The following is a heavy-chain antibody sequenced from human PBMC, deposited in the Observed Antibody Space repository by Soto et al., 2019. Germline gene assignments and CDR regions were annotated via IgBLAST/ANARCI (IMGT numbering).Heavy chain of an antibody. CDR2: IYHSGST. Sequence: QLQLQESGSGLVKPSQTLSLTCAVSGGSISSGGYSWTWIRQPPGKGLEWIGYIYHSGSTYYNPSRKSRAAISLNRPKTQCSLKLSAVTAADTAVYYGARSPLYWGQGTLGSVGS. CDR1: GGSISSGGYS. CDR3: ARSPLY. J-gene: IGHJ4*02. V-gene: IGHV4-30-2*01.